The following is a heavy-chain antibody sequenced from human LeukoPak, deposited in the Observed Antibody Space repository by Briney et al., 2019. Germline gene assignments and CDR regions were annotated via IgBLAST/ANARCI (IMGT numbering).Heavy chain of an antibody. Sequence: PGGSLKLSCAASGFTFSGSATHWVRQASGKGLEWVGRIRSKANSYATAYAASVKGRFTISRDDSKNTAYLQMNSLKTEDTAVYYCTRHGETVADDWGQGTLVTVSS. J-gene: IGHJ4*02. V-gene: IGHV3-73*01. CDR1: GFTFSGSA. CDR3: TRHGETVADD. D-gene: IGHD4-23*01. CDR2: IRSKANSYAT.